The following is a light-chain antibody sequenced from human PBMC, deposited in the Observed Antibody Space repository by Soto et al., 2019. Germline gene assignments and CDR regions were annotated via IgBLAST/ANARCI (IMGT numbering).Light chain of an antibody. CDR1: QTVSTN. V-gene: IGKV3-15*01. CDR2: GAS. CDR3: QQYNSWPQT. Sequence: EIVMTQSPATLSVSPGERATLSCRASQTVSTNLAWYQQKPGQAPRLLIYGASTRATGIPLRFSGSASGTEITLTISSLQSEDSAIYYCQQYNSWPQTFGQGTRLEMK. J-gene: IGKJ5*01.